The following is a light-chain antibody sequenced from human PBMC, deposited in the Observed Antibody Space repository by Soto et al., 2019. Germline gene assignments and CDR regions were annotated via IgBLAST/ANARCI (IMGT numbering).Light chain of an antibody. J-gene: IGLJ1*01. CDR3: SSYTSSSTYV. CDR2: EVS. V-gene: IGLV2-14*01. CDR1: SSDIGGYNY. Sequence: YALTQPASVSGSAGQSITISCTGTSSDIGGYNYVSWYQQHPGKAPKLMIYEVSNRPSGVSNRFSGSKSGNTASLTISGLQADDEADYYCSSYTSSSTYVFGPGTKSPS.